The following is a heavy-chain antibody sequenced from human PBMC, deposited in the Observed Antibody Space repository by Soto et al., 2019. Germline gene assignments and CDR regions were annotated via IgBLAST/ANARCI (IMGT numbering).Heavy chain of an antibody. J-gene: IGHJ4*02. CDR2: INGEGSTT. D-gene: IGHD3-10*01. CDR1: GFTFTNYW. CDR3: ARAIDGELLGY. V-gene: IGHV3-74*01. Sequence: EVQLVESGGDLVQPGGSLRLSCGASGFTFTNYWMHWVRQVPGTGLVWVSRINGEGSTTNYADSVKGRFTIYRDNARNTMRRLMNSLRVEDWAVYDCARAIDGELLGYWCQGTLVTFSS.